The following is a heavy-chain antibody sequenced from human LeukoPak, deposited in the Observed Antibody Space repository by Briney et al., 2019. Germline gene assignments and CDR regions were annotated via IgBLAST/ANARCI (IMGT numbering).Heavy chain of an antibody. V-gene: IGHV4-59*01. D-gene: IGHD1-26*01. CDR1: GGSISSYY. Sequence: SETLSLTRTVSGGSISSYYWSWIRQPPGKGLEWIGYIYYSGSTNYNPSLKSRVTISIDTLKNQVSLRVTSVTAADTAVYYCARTGYGRDYYGMDVWGQGTTVTVSS. CDR3: ARTGYGRDYYGMDV. J-gene: IGHJ6*02. CDR2: IYYSGST.